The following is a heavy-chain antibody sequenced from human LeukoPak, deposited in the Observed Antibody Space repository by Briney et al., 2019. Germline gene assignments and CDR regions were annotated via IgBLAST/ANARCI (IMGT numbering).Heavy chain of an antibody. CDR2: ISYDGSKK. CDR1: GFTFSSYG. CDR3: VRSCSSSSCYGCKDY. D-gene: IGHD2-2*01. J-gene: IGHJ4*02. Sequence: GGSLRLSCAASGFTFSSYGMHWVRQAPGKGLEWVAVISYDGSKKYYADSVKGRFTISRDNAKNTLYLHMNSLRGEDTAVYFCVRSCSSSSCYGCKDYWGQGTLVTVSS. V-gene: IGHV3-30*03.